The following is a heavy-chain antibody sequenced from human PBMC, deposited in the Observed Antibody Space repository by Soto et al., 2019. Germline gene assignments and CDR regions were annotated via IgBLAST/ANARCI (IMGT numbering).Heavy chain of an antibody. D-gene: IGHD3-10*01. CDR2: IIPMLSMS. Sequence: QVQLVQSGAEVKKSGSSVRVSCKASGGTFNSYTLSWVRQAPGQRLEWMGRIIPMLSMSTYAQKFQGRVSIIAYKSTNTVFLDLSSLRSDYTAIYYCATSYGSGSRPFDYWGQGTLVTVSS. CDR1: GGTFNSYT. J-gene: IGHJ4*02. CDR3: ATSYGSGSRPFDY. V-gene: IGHV1-69*02.